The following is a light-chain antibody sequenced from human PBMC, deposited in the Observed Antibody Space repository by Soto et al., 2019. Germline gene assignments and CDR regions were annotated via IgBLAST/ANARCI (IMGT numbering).Light chain of an antibody. Sequence: DIQMTQSPSSLSASVGDRVTITCRASQNIGRWLAWYQQKSGKAPKLMIYDVSALISGVPSRFSGSGSGTEFTLTITSLQPDDFTTYYWQLYNLHSPATFGPGTLVEIK. CDR3: QLYNLHSPAT. CDR1: QNIGRW. J-gene: IGKJ1*01. CDR2: DVS. V-gene: IGKV1-5*01.